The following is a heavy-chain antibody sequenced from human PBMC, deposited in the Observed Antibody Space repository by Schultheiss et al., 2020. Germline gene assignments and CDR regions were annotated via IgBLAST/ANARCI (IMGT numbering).Heavy chain of an antibody. Sequence: SATLSLTCTVSGGSISSSSYYWGWIRQPPGKGLEWIGSIYYSGSTYYNPSLKSRVTISVDTSKNQFSLKLSSVTAADTAVYYCASTYGDYEYYFDYWGQGTLVTVAS. CDR3: ASTYGDYEYYFDY. V-gene: IGHV4-39*01. J-gene: IGHJ4*02. CDR2: IYYSGST. CDR1: GGSISSSSYY. D-gene: IGHD4-17*01.